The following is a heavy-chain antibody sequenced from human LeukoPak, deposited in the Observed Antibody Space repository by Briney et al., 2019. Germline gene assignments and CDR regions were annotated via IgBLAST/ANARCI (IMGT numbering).Heavy chain of an antibody. Sequence: LETLSLTCTVSGGSISTYYWSWIRQPPGKGLEWIGYISYSGSTNYNPSLKSRVTISLDTSKNQFALKLSSVTAADTAVYYCARSIIGTRSKFDYWGQGTLVTVSS. CDR3: ARSIIGTRSKFDY. CDR1: GGSISTYY. CDR2: ISYSGST. V-gene: IGHV4-59*08. J-gene: IGHJ4*02. D-gene: IGHD1/OR15-1a*01.